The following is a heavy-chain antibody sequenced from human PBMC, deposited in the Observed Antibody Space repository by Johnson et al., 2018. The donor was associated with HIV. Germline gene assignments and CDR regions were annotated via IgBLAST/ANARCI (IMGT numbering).Heavy chain of an antibody. CDR1: GFDFNTHN. V-gene: IGHV3-30*04. CDR2: ISYHGSDT. J-gene: IGHJ3*02. CDR3: ARGLKGAFDI. Sequence: QVQLVESGGDVVQPGRSLRLSCAAFGFDFNTHNIHWVRQAPGKGLEWVTLISYHGSDTYYADSVQGRFTISRDNSRNMVYLEMNSLRTEDTAVYYCARGLKGAFDIWGQGTMVTVSS.